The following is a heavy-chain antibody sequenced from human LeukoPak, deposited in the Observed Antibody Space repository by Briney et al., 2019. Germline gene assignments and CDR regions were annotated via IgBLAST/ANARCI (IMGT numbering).Heavy chain of an antibody. CDR3: ARGASTMVRGVIRADYFDY. Sequence: ASVKLSCKASGGTFSSYAISWVRQAPGQGLEWMGGIIPIFGTANYAQKFQGRVTITADESTSTAYMELSSLRSEDTAVYYCARGASTMVRGVIRADYFDYWGQGTLVTVSS. D-gene: IGHD3-10*01. V-gene: IGHV1-69*13. CDR2: IIPIFGTA. CDR1: GGTFSSYA. J-gene: IGHJ4*02.